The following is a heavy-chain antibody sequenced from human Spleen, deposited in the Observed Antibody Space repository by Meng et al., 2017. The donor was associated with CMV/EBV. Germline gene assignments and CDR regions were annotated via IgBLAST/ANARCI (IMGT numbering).Heavy chain of an antibody. J-gene: IGHJ5*02. CDR1: GDSIITYSW. V-gene: IGHV4-4*02. D-gene: IGHD2-2*01. CDR2: VYHGRAT. CDR3: AGVRGGCSRSTCVLDP. Sequence: SGDSIITYSWWTWVRQTPGGGLEWVGEVYHGRATFYSPSVGSRPAISLDRAKNQFSLDLASVTAADTGVYYCAGVRGGCSRSTCVLDPWGQGTLVTVSS.